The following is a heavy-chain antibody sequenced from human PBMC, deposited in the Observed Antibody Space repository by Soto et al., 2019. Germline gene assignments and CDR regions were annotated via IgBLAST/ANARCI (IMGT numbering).Heavy chain of an antibody. D-gene: IGHD6-19*01. CDR2: ISSSSSYI. J-gene: IGHJ4*02. V-gene: IGHV3-21*01. Sequence: EVQVVESGGGLVKPGGSLRLSCAASGFTFSNYSMSWVRQAPGKGLEWVSSISSSSSYIYYADSLKGRFTISRDNAKNSLYLQMNSLRAEDTAVYYCTSGTAVAGPYYFDYWGQGTLVTVSS. CDR1: GFTFSNYS. CDR3: TSGTAVAGPYYFDY.